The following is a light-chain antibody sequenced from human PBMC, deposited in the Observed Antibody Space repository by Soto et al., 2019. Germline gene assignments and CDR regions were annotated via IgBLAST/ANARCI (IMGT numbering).Light chain of an antibody. Sequence: EIVLTQSPGTLSLSPGERATLSCRASQSVSSSYLAWYQQKPGQAPSLLIYGASSRATGIPDRFSGSGSGTDFTLTISRLEPEDFAVYHCQQYGSSLFTFGGGTKVEIK. J-gene: IGKJ4*01. CDR1: QSVSSSY. CDR2: GAS. CDR3: QQYGSSLFT. V-gene: IGKV3-20*01.